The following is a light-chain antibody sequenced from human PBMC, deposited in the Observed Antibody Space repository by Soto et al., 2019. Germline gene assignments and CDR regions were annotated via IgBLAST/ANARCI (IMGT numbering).Light chain of an antibody. J-gene: IGKJ1*01. CDR3: QQYFKSPWT. Sequence: EIVLTQSPGTLSLSPGERATLSCGASQTVSSNYLAWYQQKPGQAPRLLIYGASSRATGIPDRFSGSGSETDFVLTISRLEPEDFAVYYCQQYFKSPWTFGQGTKVDIK. V-gene: IGKV3-20*01. CDR2: GAS. CDR1: QTVSSNY.